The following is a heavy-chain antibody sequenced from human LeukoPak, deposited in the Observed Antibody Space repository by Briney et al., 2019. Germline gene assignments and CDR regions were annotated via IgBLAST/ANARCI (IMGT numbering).Heavy chain of an antibody. CDR1: GYTFTGYC. CDR2: IKPNSGGT. CDR3: ARDGYQYYDFWSGYSWLYYFDY. Sequence: GASVKVSCKASGYTFTGYCMHWVRQAPGQGLEWMGWIKPNSGGTNYAQKFQGRVTMTRDTSISTAYMELSRLRSDDTAVYYCARDGYQYYDFWSGYSWLYYFDYWGQGTLVTVSS. V-gene: IGHV1-2*02. D-gene: IGHD3-3*01. J-gene: IGHJ4*02.